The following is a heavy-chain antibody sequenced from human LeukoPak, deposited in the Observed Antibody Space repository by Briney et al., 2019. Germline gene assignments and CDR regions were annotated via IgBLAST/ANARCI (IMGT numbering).Heavy chain of an antibody. Sequence: SGTLSLTCAVYGGSFSGYYWSWIRQPPGKGLEWIGEINHSGSTNYNPSLKSRVTISVDTSKNQFSLKLSSVTAADTAVYYCARGPSNADIVVVPAAIGWFDPWGQGTLVTVSS. CDR1: GGSFSGYY. CDR3: ARGPSNADIVVVPAAIGWFDP. V-gene: IGHV4-34*01. D-gene: IGHD2-2*01. J-gene: IGHJ5*02. CDR2: INHSGST.